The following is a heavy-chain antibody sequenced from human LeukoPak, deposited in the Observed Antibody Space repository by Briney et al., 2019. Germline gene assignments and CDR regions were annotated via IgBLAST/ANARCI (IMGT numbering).Heavy chain of an antibody. V-gene: IGHV3-7*01. J-gene: IGHJ4*02. CDR2: IKEDGSEK. D-gene: IGHD6-13*01. CDR3: GIPKGPGLAAY. Sequence: GGSLRLSCTASGFTFSSYWMSWVRQTPGKGLEWVANIKEDGSEKNYVDSVKGRFTISRDNAKNSLFLQMNSLRAGETAVYYCGIPKGPGLAAYWAQGPRVTVSS. CDR1: GFTFSSYW.